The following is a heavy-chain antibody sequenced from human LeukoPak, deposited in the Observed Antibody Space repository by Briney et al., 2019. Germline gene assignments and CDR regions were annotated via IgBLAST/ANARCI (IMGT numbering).Heavy chain of an antibody. CDR3: ARGLSGSYGGDLDY. J-gene: IGHJ4*02. D-gene: IGHD1-26*01. V-gene: IGHV1-18*01. Sequence: GASVKVSCKASGGTFSCYAISWVRQAPGQGLEWMGWISAYNGNTNYAQKLQGRVTMTTDTSTSTAYMELRSLRSDDTAVYYCARGLSGSYGGDLDYWGQGTLVTVSS. CDR1: GGTFSCYA. CDR2: ISAYNGNT.